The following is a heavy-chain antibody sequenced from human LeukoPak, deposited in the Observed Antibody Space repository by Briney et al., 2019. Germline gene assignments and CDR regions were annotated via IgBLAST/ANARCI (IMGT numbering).Heavy chain of an antibody. CDR3: AKDDGPGGIVAY. CDR1: GGSMSGYF. CDR2: IYYSGST. D-gene: IGHD3-22*01. Sequence: SETLFLTCTVSGGSMSGYFWSWIRQPPGKGLEWIGYIYYSGSTNYNPSLKSRVTISVDTSKNQFSLKLSSVTAADTAVYYCAKDDGPGGIVAYWGQGTLVTVSS. V-gene: IGHV4-59*12. J-gene: IGHJ4*02.